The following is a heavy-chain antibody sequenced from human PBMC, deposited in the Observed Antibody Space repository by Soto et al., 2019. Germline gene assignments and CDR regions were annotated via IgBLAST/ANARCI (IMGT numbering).Heavy chain of an antibody. V-gene: IGHV1-69*01. CDR2: IIPIFGTA. D-gene: IGHD2-21*01. CDR1: GGTLSSYA. CDR3: ASPLGGRDCYGHAFDI. Sequence: QVQLVQSGAEVKKPGSSVKVSCKASGGTLSSYAISWVRQAPGQGLEWMGGIIPIFGTANYAQKFQGRVTITADESTSTAYMELSSLISEDTAVYYCASPLGGRDCYGHAFDIWGQGTMVTVSS. J-gene: IGHJ3*02.